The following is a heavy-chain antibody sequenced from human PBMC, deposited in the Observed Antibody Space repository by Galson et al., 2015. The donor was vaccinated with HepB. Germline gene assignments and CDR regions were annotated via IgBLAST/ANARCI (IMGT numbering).Heavy chain of an antibody. CDR3: ARDLGIIVGATTLSVNAFDI. V-gene: IGHV3-33*01. D-gene: IGHD1-26*01. Sequence: SLRLSCAASGFTFSSYGMHWVRQAPGKGLEWVAVIWYDGSNKYYADSVKGRFTISRDNSKNTLYLQMNSLRAEDTAVYYCARDLGIIVGATTLSVNAFDIWGQGTMVTVSS. CDR2: IWYDGSNK. CDR1: GFTFSSYG. J-gene: IGHJ3*02.